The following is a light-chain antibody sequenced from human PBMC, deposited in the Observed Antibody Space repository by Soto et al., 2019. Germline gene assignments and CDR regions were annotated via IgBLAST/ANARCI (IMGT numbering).Light chain of an antibody. V-gene: IGKV3-20*01. CDR2: GAT. CDR1: QSFSRTC. J-gene: IGKJ1*01. CDR3: QQYGGSPRT. Sequence: IVLQQYTGTLSLAPGDRATLSCRASQSFSRTCCAWYQQRPGQAPRLLMYGATSRATGIPDRFSGSASGTEFTLTVSRLEPEDFAVYYCQQYGGSPRTFGQGTKVDIK.